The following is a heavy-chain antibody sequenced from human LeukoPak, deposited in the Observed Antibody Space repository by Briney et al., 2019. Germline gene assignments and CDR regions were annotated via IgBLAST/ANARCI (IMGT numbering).Heavy chain of an antibody. CDR1: GGTFGSYA. V-gene: IGHV1-69*05. D-gene: IGHD1-26*01. CDR2: IIPIFGTA. J-gene: IGHJ4*02. Sequence: ASVKVSCKASGGTFGSYAISWVRQAPGQGLEWIGGIIPIFGTANYAQKFQGRVTITTDESTSTAYMELSRLRSEDTAVYYCSRLLGASAGDYWGQGTLVTVSS. CDR3: SRLLGASAGDY.